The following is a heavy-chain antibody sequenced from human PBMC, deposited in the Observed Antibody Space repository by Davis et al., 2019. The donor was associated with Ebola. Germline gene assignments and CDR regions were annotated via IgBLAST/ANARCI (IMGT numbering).Heavy chain of an antibody. V-gene: IGHV4-34*01. CDR2: INHSGST. D-gene: IGHD6-19*01. CDR1: GGSFSGYY. CDR3: ARARGAVAGNIDF. J-gene: IGHJ4*02. Sequence: PSETLSLTCAVYGGSFSGYYWSWIRQPPGKGLEWIGEINHSGSTNYNPSLKSRVTISVDTSKNQFSLKLSSVTAADTAVYYCARARGAVAGNIDFWGQGTLVTVSS.